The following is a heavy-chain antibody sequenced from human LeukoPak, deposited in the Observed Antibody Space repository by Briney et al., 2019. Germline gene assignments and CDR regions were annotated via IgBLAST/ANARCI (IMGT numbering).Heavy chain of an antibody. Sequence: PSETLSLTCTVSGGSISSYYWNWIRRPPGMGLEWIGYIYYSGSTNYNPSLKSRVTISVDTSKNQFSLQLSSVTAADTAVYYCARGILAAAGRIWDYWGQGTLVTVSS. D-gene: IGHD6-13*01. CDR3: ARGILAAAGRIWDY. V-gene: IGHV4-59*01. CDR2: IYYSGST. CDR1: GGSISSYY. J-gene: IGHJ4*02.